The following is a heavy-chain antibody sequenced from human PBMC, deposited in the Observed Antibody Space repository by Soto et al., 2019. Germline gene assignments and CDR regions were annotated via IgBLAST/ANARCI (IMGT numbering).Heavy chain of an antibody. Sequence: SETLSVTCAIDVGSFSGYYWSWVRQPPGKGLEWIGDINHNGGTNYNPSLKSRVIISVDTSKTQFSLKLSPVTAADTAVYYCAREVGYYSSTRRHLYFDYWGPGTKVTVSS. CDR2: INHNGGT. CDR1: VGSFSGYY. D-gene: IGHD2-2*01. J-gene: IGHJ4*02. V-gene: IGHV4-34*01. CDR3: AREVGYYSSTRRHLYFDY.